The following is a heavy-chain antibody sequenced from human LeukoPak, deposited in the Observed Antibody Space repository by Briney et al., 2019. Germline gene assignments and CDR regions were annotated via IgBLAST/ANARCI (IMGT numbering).Heavy chain of an antibody. J-gene: IGHJ4*02. CDR2: ISYDGSNK. V-gene: IGHV3-30*18. Sequence: GGSLRLSCAASGFTFSSYGMHWVRQAPGKGLEGVAVISYDGSNKYYADSVKGRFTISRDNSKNTLYLQMNSLRAEDTAVYYCAKDPDYWGQGTLVTVSS. CDR3: AKDPDY. CDR1: GFTFSSYG.